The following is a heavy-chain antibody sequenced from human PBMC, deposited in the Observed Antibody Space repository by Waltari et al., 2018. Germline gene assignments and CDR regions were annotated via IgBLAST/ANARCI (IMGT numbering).Heavy chain of an antibody. CDR2: IYSSGTT. Sequence: VQWVEAGGGLLKPGVAPRHASVASRFSVSRRNTRWPRQAPGQGLEWVSLIYSSGTTYYIDSVKGRFTISRDISKNTLYLQMNSLRAEDTAVYYCARELGYSSSWGYWGQGTLVTVSS. J-gene: IGHJ4*02. CDR1: RFSVSRRN. V-gene: IGHV3-53*01. D-gene: IGHD6-13*01. CDR3: ARELGYSSSWGY.